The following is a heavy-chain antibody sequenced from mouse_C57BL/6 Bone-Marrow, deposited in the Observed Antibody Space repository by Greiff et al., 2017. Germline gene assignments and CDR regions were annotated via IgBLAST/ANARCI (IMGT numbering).Heavy chain of an antibody. CDR1: GYTFTSYW. J-gene: IGHJ2*01. V-gene: IGHV1-59*01. CDR2: IDPSDSYT. D-gene: IGHD2-1*01. Sequence: QVQLQQPGAELVRPGTSVKSSCKASGYTFTSYWMHWVKQRPGQGLEWIGVIDPSDSYTNYNQKFKGKATLTVDTSSSTAYMQLSSLTSADSAVYYCARKIYYGNPFDYWGQGTTLTVSS. CDR3: ARKIYYGNPFDY.